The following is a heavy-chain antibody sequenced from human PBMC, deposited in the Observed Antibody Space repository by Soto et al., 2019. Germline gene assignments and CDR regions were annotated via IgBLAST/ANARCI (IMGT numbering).Heavy chain of an antibody. D-gene: IGHD3-9*01. CDR3: AKPSHEMLTVYSPFDH. V-gene: IGHV3-23*01. J-gene: IGHJ4*02. CDR2: IRDTGGYT. CDR1: GFTFSGYA. Sequence: EVQLLESGGGLVQPGGSLRLSCVASGFTFSGYAMSWVRQAPGKGRQWVSAIRDTGGYTYYADSVKGRFTISRDNSKSTLFLQMDSLPADESALYYCAKPSHEMLTVYSPFDHWGQGTLVTVSS.